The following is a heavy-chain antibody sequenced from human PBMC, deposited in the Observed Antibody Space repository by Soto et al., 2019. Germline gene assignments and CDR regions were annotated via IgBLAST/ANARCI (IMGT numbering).Heavy chain of an antibody. V-gene: IGHV3-21*01. CDR2: ISSSSSYI. Sequence: GGSLRLSCAASGFTFSSYSMNWVRQAPGKGLEWVSSISSSSSYIYYADSVKGRFTISRDNAKNSLYLQMNSLRAEDTAVYYCAREAVVAATQSWFDPWGQGTLVTVSS. CDR1: GFTFSSYS. J-gene: IGHJ5*02. CDR3: AREAVVAATQSWFDP. D-gene: IGHD2-15*01.